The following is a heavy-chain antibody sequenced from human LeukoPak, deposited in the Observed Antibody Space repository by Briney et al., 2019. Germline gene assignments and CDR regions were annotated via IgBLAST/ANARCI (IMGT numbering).Heavy chain of an antibody. V-gene: IGHV4-59*01. D-gene: IGHD1-26*01. CDR2: IYYSGST. CDR3: ARVEWELLTFDP. Sequence: KSSETLSLTCTVSGGSISSYYWSWIRQPPGKGLEWIGYIYYSGSTNYNPSLKSRVTISVDTSKNQFSLKLSSVTAADTAVYYCARVEWELLTFDPWGQGTLVTVSS. J-gene: IGHJ5*02. CDR1: GGSISSYY.